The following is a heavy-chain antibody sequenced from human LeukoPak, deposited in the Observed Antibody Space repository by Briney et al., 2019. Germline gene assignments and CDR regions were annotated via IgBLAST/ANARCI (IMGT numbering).Heavy chain of an antibody. CDR2: IYSGGST. CDR1: GFTVSSNY. V-gene: IGHV3-53*01. J-gene: IGHJ4*02. D-gene: IGHD2-21*01. Sequence: GGSLRLSCAASGFTVSSNYMSWVRQAPGKGLEWVSVIYSGGSTYYADSVKGRFTISRDNSKNTLYLQMNSLRAEDTAVYYCGVAYCGGDCYDYWGQGTLVTVSS. CDR3: GVAYCGGDCYDY.